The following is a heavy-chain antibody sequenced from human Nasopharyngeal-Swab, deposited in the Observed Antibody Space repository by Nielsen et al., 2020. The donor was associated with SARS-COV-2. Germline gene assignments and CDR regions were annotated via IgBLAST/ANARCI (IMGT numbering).Heavy chain of an antibody. Sequence: ASVKVSCKASGYTFTSYYMHWVRQAPGQGLEWMGIINPSGGSTSYAQKFQGRVTMTRDTSTSTVYMELSSLRSEDTAVYYCARGSGTSGWSLGVAGWFDPWGQGTLVTVSS. D-gene: IGHD6-19*01. J-gene: IGHJ5*02. CDR3: ARGSGTSGWSLGVAGWFDP. CDR2: INPSGGST. CDR1: GYTFTSYY. V-gene: IGHV1-46*01.